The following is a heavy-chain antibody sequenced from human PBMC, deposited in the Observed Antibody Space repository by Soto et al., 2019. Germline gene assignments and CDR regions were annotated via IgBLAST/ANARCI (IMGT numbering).Heavy chain of an antibody. CDR1: GFTFSSYA. CDR2: ISYDGSNK. CDR3: ARDLYYDFWSGYYPNYYYYGMDV. J-gene: IGHJ6*02. Sequence: QVQLVESGGGVVQPGRSLRLSCAASGFTFSSYAMHWVRQAPGKGLEWVAVISYDGSNKYYADSVKGRFTISRDNSKNTLYLQMNSLRGEDTAVYYCARDLYYDFWSGYYPNYYYYGMDVWGQGTTVTVSS. V-gene: IGHV3-30-3*01. D-gene: IGHD3-3*01.